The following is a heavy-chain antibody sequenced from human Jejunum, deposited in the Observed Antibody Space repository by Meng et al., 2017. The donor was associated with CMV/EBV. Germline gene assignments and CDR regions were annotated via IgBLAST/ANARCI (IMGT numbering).Heavy chain of an antibody. CDR3: VMTTNYYYYGMDV. J-gene: IGHJ6*02. CDR1: GFTFSSYW. D-gene: IGHD4-11*01. CDR2: ISTDGRST. Sequence: ASGFTFSSYWMHWVRQAPGKGPVWVSRISTDGRSTTSAASVKGRFTISRDNAKNTLYLQMNSLRAEDTAVYYCVMTTNYYYYGMDVWGQGTTVTVSS. V-gene: IGHV3-74*01.